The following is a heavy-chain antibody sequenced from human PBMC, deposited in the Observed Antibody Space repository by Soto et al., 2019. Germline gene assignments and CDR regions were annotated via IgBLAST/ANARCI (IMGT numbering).Heavy chain of an antibody. CDR3: AKDGWQHSSWYSLPWFDP. CDR1: GFTFSSYA. Sequence: GGSLSLSCAASGFTFSSYAMSWVRQAPGKGLEWVSAISGSGGSTYYADSVKGRFTISRDNSKNTLYLQMNSLRAEDTAVYYWAKDGWQHSSWYSLPWFDPWGQGTLVTVSS. J-gene: IGHJ5*02. V-gene: IGHV3-23*01. CDR2: ISGSGGST. D-gene: IGHD6-13*01.